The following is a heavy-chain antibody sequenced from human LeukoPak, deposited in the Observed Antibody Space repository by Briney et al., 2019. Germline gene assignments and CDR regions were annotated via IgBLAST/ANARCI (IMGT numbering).Heavy chain of an antibody. V-gene: IGHV1-18*01. CDR3: ARGYYDGSGYYVY. CDR2: ISANNGNT. Sequence: GASVKVSCKASGYTFTSYGISWLRQAPGQGLEWMGWISANNGNTNYAEKLQGRVTMTTDTSTRTAYMELRSLRSGDTAVYYCARGYYDGSGYYVYWGQGTLVTVSS. J-gene: IGHJ4*02. CDR1: GYTFTSYG. D-gene: IGHD3-22*01.